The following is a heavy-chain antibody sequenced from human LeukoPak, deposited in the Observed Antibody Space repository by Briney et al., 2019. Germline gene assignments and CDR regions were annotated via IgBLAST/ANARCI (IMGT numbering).Heavy chain of an antibody. CDR3: ARWKTFGNAFDI. D-gene: IGHD1-1*01. V-gene: IGHV4-59*08. CDR1: GGSIINHF. CDR2: ISYSGST. J-gene: IGHJ3*02. Sequence: SETLSLTCTVSGGSIINHFWSWIRQPPGKGLEWIGFISYSGSTNYNLSLKSRATVSIDTSMNRFSLRLSSLTAADTAVYYCARWKTFGNAFDIWGQGTMVSVSS.